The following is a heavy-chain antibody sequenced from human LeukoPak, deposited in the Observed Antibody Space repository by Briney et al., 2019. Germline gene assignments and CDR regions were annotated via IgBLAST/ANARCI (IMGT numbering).Heavy chain of an antibody. CDR2: IGKAGDT. Sequence: GVSPRLCCAASGFAFSTSDMHWVRQAAGQGLEWVSGIGKAGDTYYLDSERGRFTIFRENDENSVYLQMNNLRAGDTAVYYCARGDYMGFDPWGQGTLVTVSS. V-gene: IGHV3-13*01. J-gene: IGHJ5*02. CDR1: GFAFSTSD. CDR3: ARGDYMGFDP. D-gene: IGHD4-11*01.